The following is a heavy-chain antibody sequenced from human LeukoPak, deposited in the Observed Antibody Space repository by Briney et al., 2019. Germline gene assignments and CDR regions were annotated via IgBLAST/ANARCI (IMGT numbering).Heavy chain of an antibody. CDR2: INSDASTT. CDR1: GFTFSSYW. D-gene: IGHD6-13*01. J-gene: IGHJ4*02. CDR3: ARGSIAAAGVDY. Sequence: GGSLRLSCAASGFTFSSYWMHWVRQAPGKGLVWVSRINSDASTTSYADSVKGRFTISRDNAKNSLYLQMNSLRAEDTAVYYCARGSIAAAGVDYWGQGTLVTVSS. V-gene: IGHV3-74*01.